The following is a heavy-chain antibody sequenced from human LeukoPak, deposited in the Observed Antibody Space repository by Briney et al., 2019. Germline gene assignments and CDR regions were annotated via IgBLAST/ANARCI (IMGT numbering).Heavy chain of an antibody. CDR1: GYTLTDYY. D-gene: IGHD5-12*01. CDR2: ISAYNGNT. V-gene: IGHV1-18*04. Sequence: ASVKVSCKASGYTLTDYYLHWVRQAPGQGLEWMGWISAYNGNTNYAQKLQGRVTMTTDTSTSTAYMELRSLRSDDTAVYYCARAEARSPYGMDVWGQGTTVTVSS. CDR3: ARAEARSPYGMDV. J-gene: IGHJ6*02.